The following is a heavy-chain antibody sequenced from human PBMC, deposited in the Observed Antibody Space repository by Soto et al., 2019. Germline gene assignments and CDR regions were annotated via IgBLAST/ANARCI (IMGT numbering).Heavy chain of an antibody. CDR1: GGSISSGGYY. J-gene: IGHJ4*02. D-gene: IGHD2-2*01. CDR3: ARQSPAAMSEVFDY. CDR2: IYYSGST. V-gene: IGHV4-31*03. Sequence: QVQLQESGPGLVKPSQTLSLTCTVSGGSISSGGYYWSWIRQHQGKGLEWIGYIYYSGSTYYTPSLKRRVTISVDTSKNQFSLKLSSVTAADSVVYSCARQSPAAMSEVFDYWGQGTLVTVSS.